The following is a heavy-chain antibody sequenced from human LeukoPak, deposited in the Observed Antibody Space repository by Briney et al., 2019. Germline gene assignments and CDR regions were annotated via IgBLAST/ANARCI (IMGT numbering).Heavy chain of an antibody. CDR1: GYTFTSYY. CDR2: IGAYNGNT. D-gene: IGHD3-22*01. V-gene: IGHV1-18*04. Sequence: ASVKVSCKASGYTFTSYYLHWVRQAPGQGLEWMGWIGAYNGNTNYAQKLQGRVTMTTDTSTSTAYMELRSLRSDDTAVYYCARVDYYDSSGYYVYWGQGTLVTVSS. CDR3: ARVDYYDSSGYYVY. J-gene: IGHJ4*02.